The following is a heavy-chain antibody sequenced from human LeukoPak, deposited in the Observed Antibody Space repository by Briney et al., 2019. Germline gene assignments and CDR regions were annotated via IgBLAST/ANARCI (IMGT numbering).Heavy chain of an antibody. CDR1: GYTFTSYA. CDR2: INAGNGNT. CDR3: AKAVAGTHYFDY. D-gene: IGHD6-19*01. J-gene: IGHJ4*02. Sequence: ASVKVSCKASGYTFTSYAMHWVRQAPGQRLEWMGWINAGNGNTKYSQKFQGRVTITRVTSASTAYMELSSLRSEGTAVYYCAKAVAGTHYFDYWGQGTLVTVSS. V-gene: IGHV1-3*01.